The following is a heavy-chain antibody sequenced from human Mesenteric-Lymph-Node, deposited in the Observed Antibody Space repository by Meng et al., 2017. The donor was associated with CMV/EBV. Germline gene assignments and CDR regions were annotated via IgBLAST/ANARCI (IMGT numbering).Heavy chain of an antibody. V-gene: IGHV3-21*01. J-gene: IGHJ4*02. D-gene: IGHD2-2*01. CDR2: ISSSSYI. Sequence: GGSLRLSCAASGFTFSSYSMNWVRQAPGKGLEWVSSISSSSYIYYADSVKGRFTISRDNAKNSLYLQMNSLRAEDTAVYYCARLLGYCSSTSCYSDYWGQGTLVTVSS. CDR3: ARLLGYCSSTSCYSDY. CDR1: GFTFSSYS.